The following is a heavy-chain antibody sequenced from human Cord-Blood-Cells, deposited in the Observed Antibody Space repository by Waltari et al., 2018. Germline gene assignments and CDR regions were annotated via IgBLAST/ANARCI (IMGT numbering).Heavy chain of an antibody. V-gene: IGHV4-38-2*02. D-gene: IGHD2-2*01. J-gene: IGHJ3*02. CDR1: GYSISSGYY. CDR2: IYHIGRP. Sequence: QVQLQESGPGLVKPSETLSLTCTVSGYSISSGYYWGWIRQPPGKGLEWIWGIYHIGRPDYTPTLKSRVTISVDTSKNQFSRKLSSVTAADTAVYYCARDEYCSSTSCYHDAFDIWGQGTMVTVSS. CDR3: ARDEYCSSTSCYHDAFDI.